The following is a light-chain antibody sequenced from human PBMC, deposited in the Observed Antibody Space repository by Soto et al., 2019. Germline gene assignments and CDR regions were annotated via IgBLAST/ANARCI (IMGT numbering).Light chain of an antibody. V-gene: IGKV1-39*01. J-gene: IGKJ2*01. CDR3: QESHST. CDR2: AVS. Sequence: DAQMTQSPSSLSASVGDSVTITCRASQSIGTYLDWYQHKPGKAPKLLIYAVSSLQSGVPSRFSGSGSGKDFTLTISSLQPEDFATYYCQESHSTFGQGTKLEIK. CDR1: QSIGTY.